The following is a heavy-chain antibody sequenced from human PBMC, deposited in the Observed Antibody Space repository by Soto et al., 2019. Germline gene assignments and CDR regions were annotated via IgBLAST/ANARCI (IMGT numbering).Heavy chain of an antibody. V-gene: IGHV3-48*02. J-gene: IGHJ6*02. CDR3: ARSREPGVHYGLDV. CDR2: ITGPSTTM. CDR1: GFIFSTYT. Sequence: EVQLVESGGGLVQPGGSLRLSCAGSGFIFSTYTMNWVRQAPGKGLEWLAYITGPSTTMSYRDGVKGRFTISRDNAKRSLFLQLDRLRDDDTAVYYCARSREPGVHYGLDVWGPGTTVTVSS. D-gene: IGHD1-26*01.